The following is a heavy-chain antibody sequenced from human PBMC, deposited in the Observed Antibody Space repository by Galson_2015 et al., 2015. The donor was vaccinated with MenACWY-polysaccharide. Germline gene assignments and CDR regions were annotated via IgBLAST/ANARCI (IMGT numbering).Heavy chain of an antibody. CDR3: AREGLVEAFEN. D-gene: IGHD2-8*02. V-gene: IGHV3-7*01. Sequence: SLRLSCATSGFIFTNHWMSWVRQAPGKGLEWVANIRQDGFEKYHVDSVKGRFTISRDNAENSVFLQMNSLRVEDTAVYYCAREGLVEAFENWGQETMVTVSS. CDR2: IRQDGFEK. CDR1: GFIFTNHW. J-gene: IGHJ3*02.